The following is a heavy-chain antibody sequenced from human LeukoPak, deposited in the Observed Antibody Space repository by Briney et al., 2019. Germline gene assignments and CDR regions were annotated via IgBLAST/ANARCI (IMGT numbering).Heavy chain of an antibody. Sequence: SETPSLTCTVSGGSISSYYRSWIRQPPGKGLEWIGYIYYSGSTNYNPSLKSRVTISVDTSKNQFSLKLSSVTAADTAVYYCARGVLVDTAMVMYWYFDLWGRGTLVTVSS. D-gene: IGHD5-18*01. CDR1: GGSISSYY. V-gene: IGHV4-59*01. CDR3: ARGVLVDTAMVMYWYFDL. J-gene: IGHJ2*01. CDR2: IYYSGST.